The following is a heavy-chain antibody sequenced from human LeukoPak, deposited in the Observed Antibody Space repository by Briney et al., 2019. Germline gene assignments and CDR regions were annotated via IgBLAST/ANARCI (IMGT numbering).Heavy chain of an antibody. J-gene: IGHJ6*03. CDR1: GGSISTSNYY. Sequence: SETLSLTCTVSGGSISTSNYYWGWIRQPPGKGLEWIGSIYYSGSTYYNPSLKSRVTISVDTSKNQFSLKLSSVTAADTAVYYCARVWNCSGGSCYPYYYYYYYMDVWGKGTTVTISS. D-gene: IGHD2-15*01. CDR2: IYYSGST. CDR3: ARVWNCSGGSCYPYYYYYYYMDV. V-gene: IGHV4-39*07.